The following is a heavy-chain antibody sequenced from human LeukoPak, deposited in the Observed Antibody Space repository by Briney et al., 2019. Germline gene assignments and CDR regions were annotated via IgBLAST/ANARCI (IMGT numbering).Heavy chain of an antibody. D-gene: IGHD3-10*01. Sequence: ASVKVSCKASGYTFTSYYMHWVRQAPGRGLEWMGIINPSGGSTSYAPKFQGRVTMTRDTSTSTVYMELSSLRSEDTAVYYCARDLNYYGSGRSLDYWGQGTLVTVSS. CDR2: INPSGGST. CDR3: ARDLNYYGSGRSLDY. CDR1: GYTFTSYY. J-gene: IGHJ4*02. V-gene: IGHV1-46*01.